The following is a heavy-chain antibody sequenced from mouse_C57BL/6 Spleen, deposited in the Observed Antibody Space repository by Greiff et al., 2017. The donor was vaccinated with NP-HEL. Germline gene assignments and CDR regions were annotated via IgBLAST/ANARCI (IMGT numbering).Heavy chain of an antibody. V-gene: IGHV14-4*01. J-gene: IGHJ3*01. D-gene: IGHD2-13*01. CDR1: GFNIKDDY. CDR2: IDPENGDT. Sequence: EVQLQQSGAELVRPGASVKLSCTASGFNIKDDYMHWVKQRPEQGLEWIGWIDPENGDTEYASKFQGKATITADTSSNTADLQISSLTSEDTAVYYCTIGDYPAWFAYWGQGTLVTVSA. CDR3: TIGDYPAWFAY.